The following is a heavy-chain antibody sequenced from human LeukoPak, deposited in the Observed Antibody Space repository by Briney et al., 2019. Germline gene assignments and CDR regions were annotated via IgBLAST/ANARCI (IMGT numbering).Heavy chain of an antibody. J-gene: IGHJ6*02. Sequence: GGSLRLSCAASGFTFSSYAMSWVRQAPGKGLEWVSAISGSGGSTYYADSVKGRFTISRDNSKNTLYLQMNSLRAEDTAVYYCARDQVVVSPGGYYGMDVWGQGTTVTVSS. CDR3: ARDQVVVSPGGYYGMDV. CDR2: ISGSGGST. V-gene: IGHV3-23*01. CDR1: GFTFSSYA. D-gene: IGHD2-2*01.